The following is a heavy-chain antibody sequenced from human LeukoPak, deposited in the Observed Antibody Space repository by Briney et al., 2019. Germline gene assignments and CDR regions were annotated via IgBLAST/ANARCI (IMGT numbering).Heavy chain of an antibody. J-gene: IGHJ4*02. Sequence: SETLSLTCIVSGGSIDSGSFYWAWLRQPPGEGLEWIGSLHYSGSTYYNPSLKSRFTISVDTSKNQFSLRLNSVAAADTAVYYCARGDRLHAGGNGPDYWGQGILVTVSS. D-gene: IGHD4-23*01. CDR2: LHYSGST. CDR3: ARGDRLHAGGNGPDY. V-gene: IGHV4-39*01. CDR1: GGSIDSGSFY.